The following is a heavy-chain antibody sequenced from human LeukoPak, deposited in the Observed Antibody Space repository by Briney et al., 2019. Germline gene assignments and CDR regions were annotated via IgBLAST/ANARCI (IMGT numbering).Heavy chain of an antibody. CDR3: ASSHDSSGND. Sequence: QAGGSLRLSCVASGFSFSSYWMAWVRQAPGKGLEWVANIKYDGSHKYYVDSVKGRFTISRDNAKNSVYLQMSSLRVDDTAVYFCASSHDSSGNDWGQGTMVTVSS. V-gene: IGHV3-7*01. CDR1: GFSFSSYW. CDR2: IKYDGSHK. D-gene: IGHD3-22*01. J-gene: IGHJ4*02.